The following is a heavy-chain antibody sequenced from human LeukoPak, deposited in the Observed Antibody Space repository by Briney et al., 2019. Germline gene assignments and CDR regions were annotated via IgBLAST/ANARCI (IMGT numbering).Heavy chain of an antibody. CDR2: INPSGGST. CDR3: ARDMYSYTTYFDY. D-gene: IGHD5-18*01. CDR1: GYTFTSYY. V-gene: IGHV1-46*01. Sequence: ASVKVSCKASGYTFTSYYMHWVRQTPGQGLEWMGIINPSGGSTSYAQKFQGRVTMTRDTSTSAVYMELSSLRSEDTAVYYCARDMYSYTTYFDYWGQGTLVTVSS. J-gene: IGHJ4*02.